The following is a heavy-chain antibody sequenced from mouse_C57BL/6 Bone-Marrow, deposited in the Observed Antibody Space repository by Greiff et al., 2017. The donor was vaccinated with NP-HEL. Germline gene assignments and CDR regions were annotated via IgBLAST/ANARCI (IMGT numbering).Heavy chain of an antibody. D-gene: IGHD2-3*01. CDR1: GFSLTSYA. V-gene: IGHV2-9-1*01. Sequence: QVQLQQSGPGLVAPSQSLSITCTVSGFSLTSYAISWVRQPPGKGLEWLGVIWTGGGTNYNSALKSRLSISKDNSKSQVFLKMNSLQTDDTARYYCARNVDGYYSYYAMDYWGQGTSVTVSS. CDR2: IWTGGGT. CDR3: ARNVDGYYSYYAMDY. J-gene: IGHJ4*01.